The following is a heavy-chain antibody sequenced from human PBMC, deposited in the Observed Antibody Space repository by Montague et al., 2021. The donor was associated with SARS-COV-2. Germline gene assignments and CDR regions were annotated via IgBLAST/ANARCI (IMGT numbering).Heavy chain of an antibody. J-gene: IGHJ4*02. V-gene: IGHV3-9*01. CDR2: INWNSCSI. D-gene: IGHD6-13*01. CDR3: SKSAYSSSWYSDY. Sequence: FLRLSCAASGFTFDDYAMYLFRQAPGKGLEWVSGINWNSCSIGYADSVKVRFTISRDNSKNTVYLQINGLRLEDTALYYCSKSAYSSSWYSDYWGQGTPVTVSS. CDR1: GFTFDDYA.